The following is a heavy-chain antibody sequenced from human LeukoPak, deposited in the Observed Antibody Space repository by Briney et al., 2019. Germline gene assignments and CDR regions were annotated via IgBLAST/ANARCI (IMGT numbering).Heavy chain of an antibody. V-gene: IGHV5-51*01. Sequence: GESLKISCKGSGYSFTSYWIGGVRQMPGKGLEWMGIIYPGDSDTRYSPSFQGQVTISADKSISTAYLQWSSLKASDTAIYYCARSHGDTVVTFDYWGQGTLVTVSS. CDR2: IYPGDSDT. CDR3: ARSHGDTVVTFDY. J-gene: IGHJ4*02. D-gene: IGHD2-21*02. CDR1: GYSFTSYW.